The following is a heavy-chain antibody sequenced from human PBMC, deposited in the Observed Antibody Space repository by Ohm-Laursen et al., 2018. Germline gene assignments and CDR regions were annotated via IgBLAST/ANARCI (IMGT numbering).Heavy chain of an antibody. CDR3: AKPYSGYDLSPTN. CDR1: GFSFSDYT. D-gene: IGHD5-12*01. Sequence: SSLRLSCTASGFSFSDYTMNWVRQAPGKGLEWVAVIWYDGSKYYADSLKGRFTITRDNSKNTLYLQMNSLRAEDTAVYYCAKPYSGYDLSPTNWGQGTLVTVS. CDR2: IWYDGSK. V-gene: IGHV3-30-3*02. J-gene: IGHJ4*02.